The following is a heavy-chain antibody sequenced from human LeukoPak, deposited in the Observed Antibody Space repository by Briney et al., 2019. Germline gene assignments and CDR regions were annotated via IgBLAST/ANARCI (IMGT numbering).Heavy chain of an antibody. CDR1: GGSISSSSYY. D-gene: IGHD1-26*01. J-gene: IGHJ4*02. Sequence: SETLSLACTVSGGSISSSSYYWGWIRQPPGKGLEWIGSIYYSGSTYYNPSLKSRVTISVDTSKNQFSLKLSSVTAADTAVYYCARQWELPTFDYWGQGTLVTVSS. CDR3: ARQWELPTFDY. V-gene: IGHV4-39*01. CDR2: IYYSGST.